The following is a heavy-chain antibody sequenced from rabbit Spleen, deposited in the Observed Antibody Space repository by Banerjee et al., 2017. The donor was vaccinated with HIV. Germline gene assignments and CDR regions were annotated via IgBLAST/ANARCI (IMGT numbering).Heavy chain of an antibody. J-gene: IGHJ4*01. CDR1: GFSFSSSYW. D-gene: IGHD6-1*01. CDR3: GRASYVDHFYNL. Sequence: QEQLEESGGDLVKPGASLTLTCTASGFSFSSSYWICWVRQAPGKGLEWIACIYTSSGSTYYASWAKGRFTISKTSSTTVTLQMISLTAADTATYFCGRASYVDHFYNLWGQGTLVTVS. V-gene: IGHV1S45*01. CDR2: IYTSSGST.